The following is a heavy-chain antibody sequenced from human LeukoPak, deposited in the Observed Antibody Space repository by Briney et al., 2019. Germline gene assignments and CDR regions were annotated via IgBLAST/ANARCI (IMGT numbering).Heavy chain of an antibody. CDR2: INHSGST. J-gene: IGHJ5*02. Sequence: SETLSLTCAVYGGSFSSYYWSWIRQPPGKGLEWIGEINHSGSTNYNPSLKSRVTISVDTSKNQFSLKLSSVTAADTAVYYRAIHIVVVPAAKKKNWFDPWGQGTLVTVSS. V-gene: IGHV4-34*01. CDR3: AIHIVVVPAAKKKNWFDP. D-gene: IGHD2-2*01. CDR1: GGSFSSYY.